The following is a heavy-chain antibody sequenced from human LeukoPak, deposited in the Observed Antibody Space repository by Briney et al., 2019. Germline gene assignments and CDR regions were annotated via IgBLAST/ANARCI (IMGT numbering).Heavy chain of an antibody. CDR1: GFTFSSYG. J-gene: IGHJ5*02. D-gene: IGHD6-13*01. CDR3: ARGIAAAGTRFDP. Sequence: GGSLRLSCAASGFTFSSYGMHWVRQAPGKGLEWVAVIWYDGSNKYYADSVKGRFTISRDNSKNTLYLQMNSLRAEDTAVYYCARGIAAAGTRFDPWGQGTLVTVSS. V-gene: IGHV3-30*19. CDR2: IWYDGSNK.